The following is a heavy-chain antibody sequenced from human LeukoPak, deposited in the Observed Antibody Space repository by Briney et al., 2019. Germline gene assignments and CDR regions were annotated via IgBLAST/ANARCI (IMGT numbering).Heavy chain of an antibody. J-gene: IGHJ4*02. CDR3: ARTRIGLWFGELFCFDY. Sequence: ASVKVSCKPSVYTFTGYYMHWVRQAPGQGREWMGWINPNSGGTNYAQKFQGRVTMTRDTSISTAYMELSRLRSDDTAVYYCARTRIGLWFGELFCFDYGGQGTLVTVPS. V-gene: IGHV1-2*02. CDR1: VYTFTGYY. CDR2: INPNSGGT. D-gene: IGHD3-10*01.